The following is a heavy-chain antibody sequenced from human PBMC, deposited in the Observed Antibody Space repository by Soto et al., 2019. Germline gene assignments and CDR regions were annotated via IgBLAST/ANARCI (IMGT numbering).Heavy chain of an antibody. CDR2: IIPIFGTA. CDR3: ARGLVYSNHPNWFEP. J-gene: IGHJ5*02. CDR1: GGTFSSYA. Sequence: GASVKVSCKASGGTFSSYAISWVRQAPGQGLEWMGGIIPIFGTANYAQKFQGRVTITADESTSTAYMELSSLRSEDTAVYYCARGLVYSNHPNWFEPWGQGTLVTVS. V-gene: IGHV1-69*13. D-gene: IGHD4-4*01.